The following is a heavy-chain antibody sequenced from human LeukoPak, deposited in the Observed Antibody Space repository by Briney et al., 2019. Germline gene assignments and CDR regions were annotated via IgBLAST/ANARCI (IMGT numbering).Heavy chain of an antibody. J-gene: IGHJ4*02. CDR1: GYTFTSYG. D-gene: IGHD3-3*01. Sequence: ASVKVSCKASGYTFTSYGISWVRQAPGQGLEWMGWISAYNGNTIYAQKLQGRVTMTTDTSTSTAYMELRSLRSDDTAVYYCARSGLRFLEWLPALDYWGQGTLVTVSS. V-gene: IGHV1-18*01. CDR3: ARSGLRFLEWLPALDY. CDR2: ISAYNGNT.